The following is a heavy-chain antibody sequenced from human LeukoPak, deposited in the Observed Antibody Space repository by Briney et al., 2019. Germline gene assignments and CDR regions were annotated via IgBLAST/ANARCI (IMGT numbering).Heavy chain of an antibody. V-gene: IGHV1-69*05. CDR3: ARFITAANYYFDY. CDR2: IIPIFGTA. D-gene: IGHD6-13*01. J-gene: IGHJ4*02. Sequence: SVKVSCKASGGTFSSYAISWVRQAPGQGLEWMGGIIPIFGTANYAQKFQGRVTITTDESTSTAYMELSSLRSEDTAVYYCARFITAANYYFDYWGQGTLVTVSS. CDR1: GGTFSSYA.